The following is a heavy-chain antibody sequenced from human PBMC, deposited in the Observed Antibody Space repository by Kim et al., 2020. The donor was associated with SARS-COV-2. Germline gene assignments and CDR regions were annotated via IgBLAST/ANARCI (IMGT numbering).Heavy chain of an antibody. CDR1: GGSMRHFY. J-gene: IGHJ4*02. D-gene: IGHD4-17*01. CDR3: ARDREDYGDNHYSDH. CDR2: ISEGGTP. Sequence: SETLSLTCSVSGGSMRHFYWSWLRQSPGRGLEWIGYISEGGTPEYNSSLKSRITVSLDMSRNHFSLTLRSVTAADTAVYYCARDREDYGDNHYSDHWGPG. V-gene: IGHV4-59*01.